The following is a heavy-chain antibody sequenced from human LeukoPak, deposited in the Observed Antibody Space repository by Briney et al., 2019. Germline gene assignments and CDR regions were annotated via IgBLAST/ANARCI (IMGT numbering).Heavy chain of an antibody. V-gene: IGHV3-48*01. Sequence: PGGSLRLSCAASGFTFSSYSMNWVRQAPGKGLEWVSYISSSSSTIYYADSVKGRFTISRDNAKNSLYLQMNSLRAEDTAVYYCARGWGLQTNWFDPWGQGTLVTVSS. D-gene: IGHD2-21*02. CDR1: GFTFSSYS. CDR3: ARGWGLQTNWFDP. J-gene: IGHJ5*02. CDR2: ISSSSSTI.